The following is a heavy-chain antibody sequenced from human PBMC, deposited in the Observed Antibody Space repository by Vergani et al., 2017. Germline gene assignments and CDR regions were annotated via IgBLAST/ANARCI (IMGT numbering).Heavy chain of an antibody. CDR2: INPNSGGT. CDR3: ARANSGSYLYMDY. Sequence: QVQLVQSGAEVKKPGSSVKVSCKASGGTFSSYAISWVRQAPGQGLEWMGWINPNSGGTNYAQKFQGWVTMTRDTSISTAYMELSRLRSDDTAVYYCARANSGSYLYMDYWGQGTLVTVSS. D-gene: IGHD1-26*01. V-gene: IGHV1-2*04. J-gene: IGHJ4*02. CDR1: GGTFSSYA.